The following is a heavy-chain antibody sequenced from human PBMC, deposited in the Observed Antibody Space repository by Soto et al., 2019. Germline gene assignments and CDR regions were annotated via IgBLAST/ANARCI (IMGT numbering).Heavy chain of an antibody. D-gene: IGHD3-3*02. J-gene: IGHJ5*02. CDR1: GFTFSSYS. Sequence: GGSLRLSCAASGFTFSSYSMNWVRQAPGKGLEWVSSISSSSSYIYYADSVKGRFTISRDNAKNSLYLQMNSLRAADTAVYYCPREAFGGGYTSAWFDPWGQGNLVTVS. CDR3: PREAFGGGYTSAWFDP. CDR2: ISSSSSYI. V-gene: IGHV3-21*04.